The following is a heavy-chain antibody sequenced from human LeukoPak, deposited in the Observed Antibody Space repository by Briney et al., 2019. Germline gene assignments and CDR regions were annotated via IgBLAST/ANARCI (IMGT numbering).Heavy chain of an antibody. Sequence: GGSLRLSCAASGFTVSANDMSWVRQAPGKGLEGVSLIYAGGSSSAFYADSGKGRFTASTHDSKNTLDLQMNGLRADDTAVYYCLRQGVGDPPRWGQGTLVTVSS. CDR1: GFTVSAND. D-gene: IGHD3-16*01. CDR3: LRQGVGDPPR. V-gene: IGHV3-53*04. CDR2: IYAGGSSSA. J-gene: IGHJ4*02.